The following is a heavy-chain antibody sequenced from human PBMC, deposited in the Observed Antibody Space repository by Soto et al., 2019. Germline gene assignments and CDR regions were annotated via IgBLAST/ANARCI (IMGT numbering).Heavy chain of an antibody. CDR2: INHSGST. CDR1: GGSFSGYY. CDR3: ARGAQNWFDP. J-gene: IGHJ5*02. Sequence: QVQLQQWGAGLLKPSETLSLTCAVYGGSFSGYYWSWIRQPPGKGLEWIGEINHSGSTNYNPSLKSRVTISVDTSKNQFSLKRSSGTAADTAVYYCARGAQNWFDPWGQGTLVTVSS. V-gene: IGHV4-34*01.